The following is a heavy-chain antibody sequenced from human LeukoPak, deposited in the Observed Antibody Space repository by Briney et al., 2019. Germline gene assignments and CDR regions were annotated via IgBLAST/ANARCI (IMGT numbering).Heavy chain of an antibody. CDR3: AKETYYYDSSGYFVY. D-gene: IGHD3-22*01. V-gene: IGHV3-30*18. CDR1: GFTFGSYG. Sequence: GGSLRLSCAASGFTFGSYGMHWVRQAPGKGLEWVAVISYDGSNKYYADSVKGRFTISRDNSKNTLYLQVNSLRAEDTAVYYCAKETYYYDSSGYFVYWGQGTLVTVSS. J-gene: IGHJ4*02. CDR2: ISYDGSNK.